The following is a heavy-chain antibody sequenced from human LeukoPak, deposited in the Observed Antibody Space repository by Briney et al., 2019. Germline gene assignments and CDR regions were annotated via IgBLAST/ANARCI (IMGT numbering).Heavy chain of an antibody. Sequence: GGSLRLSCAASGFTFSSYSMNWVRQAPGKGLEWVSSISSSSSYIYYADSVKGRFTISRDNAKNSLYLQMNSLRAEDTAVYYCAREGCSSTSCYIDAFDIWGQGTMVTVSS. CDR1: GFTFSSYS. V-gene: IGHV3-21*01. CDR2: ISSSSSYI. D-gene: IGHD2-2*01. J-gene: IGHJ3*02. CDR3: AREGCSSTSCYIDAFDI.